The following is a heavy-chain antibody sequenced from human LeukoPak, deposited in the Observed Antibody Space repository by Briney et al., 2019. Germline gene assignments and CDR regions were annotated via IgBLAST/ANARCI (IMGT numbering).Heavy chain of an antibody. CDR2: IYTSGST. D-gene: IGHD6-13*01. CDR1: GGSISSGSYY. V-gene: IGHV4-61*02. CDR3: AREGISGIAGRCWFDP. Sequence: SETLSLTCTVSGGSISSGSYYWSWIRQPAGKGLEWIGRIYTSGSTNYNPSLKSRVTISVDTSKNQFSLKLSSVTAADTAVYYCAREGISGIAGRCWFDPWGQGTLVTVSS. J-gene: IGHJ5*02.